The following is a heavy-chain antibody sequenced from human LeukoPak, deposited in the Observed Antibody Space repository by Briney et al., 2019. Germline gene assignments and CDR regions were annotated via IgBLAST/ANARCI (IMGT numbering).Heavy chain of an antibody. J-gene: IGHJ4*02. V-gene: IGHV3-23*01. CDR3: AKDRGFSYGFDS. D-gene: IGHD5-18*01. Sequence: GGSLRLSCAASGFTFNSFAIAWVRQAPGEGLEFVSAISGSGESTFYADSVKGRFTISRDPSKNTVFLHMNSLRADDTAIYYCAKDRGFSYGFDSWGQGTLVTVSS. CDR1: GFTFNSFA. CDR2: ISGSGEST.